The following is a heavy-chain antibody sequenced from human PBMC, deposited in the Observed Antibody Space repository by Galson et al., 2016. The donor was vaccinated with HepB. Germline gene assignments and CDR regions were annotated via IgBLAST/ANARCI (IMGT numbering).Heavy chain of an antibody. CDR3: ARDPEAAPGSLDLDF. V-gene: IGHV4-38-2*02. J-gene: IGHJ4*02. Sequence: ETLSLTCSVSGYSISSGYYWVWIRRSPRQGLEWIGSIYHSWTTYYNPSLKRRITISIDTSKNQFSLRLNSVTAADTAVYYCARDPEAAPGSLDLDFWGQGTLVTVSS. D-gene: IGHD6-13*01. CDR2: IYHSWTT. CDR1: GYSISSGYY.